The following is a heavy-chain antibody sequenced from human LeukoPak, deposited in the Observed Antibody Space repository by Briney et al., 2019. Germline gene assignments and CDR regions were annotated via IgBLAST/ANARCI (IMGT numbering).Heavy chain of an antibody. CDR1: GFTFRDYY. CDR3: ARDLKGRITIFGY. Sequence: PGGSLRLSCAASGFTFRDYYMSRIRQAPGKGLECISYITTSGGTIYYADSVKGRFTISRDNAKNSLYLQMNSLRAEDTAVYYCARDLKGRITIFGYWGQGTLVTVSS. J-gene: IGHJ4*02. CDR2: ITTSGGTI. D-gene: IGHD3-9*01. V-gene: IGHV3-11*04.